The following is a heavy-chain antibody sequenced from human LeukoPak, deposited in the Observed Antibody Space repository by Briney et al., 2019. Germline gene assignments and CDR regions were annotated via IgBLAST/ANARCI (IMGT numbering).Heavy chain of an antibody. CDR3: AREQTYYYDSSGYYTMGNWFDP. CDR2: ISSSSSYI. CDR1: GFTFSSYS. J-gene: IGHJ5*02. V-gene: IGHV3-21*01. Sequence: GGSLRLSCAASGFTFSSYSMNWVRQAPGKGLEWVSSISSSSSYIYYADSVKGRFTISRDNAKNSLYLQMNSLRAEDTAVYYCAREQTYYYDSSGYYTMGNWFDPWGQGTLVTVSS. D-gene: IGHD3-22*01.